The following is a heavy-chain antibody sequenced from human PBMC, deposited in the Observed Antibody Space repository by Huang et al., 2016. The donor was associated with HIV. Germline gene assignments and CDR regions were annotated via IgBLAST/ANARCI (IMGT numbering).Heavy chain of an antibody. Sequence: QVHLVQSGAEVKKPGASVKVSCKASGYTFTTYGLSWVRQAPGQGLEWMGWINTDHDYTNYAQKCQGRVTMTADTSTSTAYMEVRSLRSDATAVYYCARDFRKGHYYDSNGKRRLLYYYYMDVWGKGTTVIVSS. CDR1: GYTFTTYG. V-gene: IGHV1-18*01. CDR2: INTDHDYT. D-gene: IGHD3-22*01. CDR3: ARDFRKGHYYDSNGKRRLLYYYYMDV. J-gene: IGHJ6*03.